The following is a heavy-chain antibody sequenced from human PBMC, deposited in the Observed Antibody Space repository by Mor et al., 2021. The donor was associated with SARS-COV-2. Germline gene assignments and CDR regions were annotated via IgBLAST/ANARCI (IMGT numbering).Heavy chain of an antibody. V-gene: IGHV3-15*01. CDR3: TTAGSQ. J-gene: IGHJ4*02. D-gene: IGHD3-10*01. Sequence: YAAPVKGRFTISRDDSKNTLYLQMNSLKIEDTAVYYCTTAGSQWGQGTLVTVSS.